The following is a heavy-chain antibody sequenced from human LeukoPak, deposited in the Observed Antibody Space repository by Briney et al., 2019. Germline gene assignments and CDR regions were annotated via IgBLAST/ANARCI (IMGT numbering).Heavy chain of an antibody. J-gene: IGHJ4*02. V-gene: IGHV3-23*01. CDR3: AGVGATNYFDY. CDR2: ISGSGGST. CDR1: GFTFSNHG. D-gene: IGHD1-26*01. Sequence: GGSLRLSCAASGFTFSNHGMSWVRQAPGKGLEWVSAISGSGGSTYYADSVKGRFTISRDNSKNTLYLQMNSLRAEDTAVYYCAGVGATNYFDYWGQGTLVTVSS.